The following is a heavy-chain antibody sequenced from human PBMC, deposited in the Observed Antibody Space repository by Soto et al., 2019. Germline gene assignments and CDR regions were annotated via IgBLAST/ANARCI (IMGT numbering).Heavy chain of an antibody. V-gene: IGHV4-30-2*01. CDR1: GGSISSGGYS. J-gene: IGHJ5*02. Sequence: KTSETLSLTCAVSGGSISSGGYSWSWIRQPPGKGLEWIGYIYHSGSTYYNPSLKSRVTISVDRSKNQFSLKLSSVTAADTAVYYCARAIPYYDILTGYLFNWFDPWGQGTLVTVSS. CDR2: IYHSGST. CDR3: ARAIPYYDILTGYLFNWFDP. D-gene: IGHD3-9*01.